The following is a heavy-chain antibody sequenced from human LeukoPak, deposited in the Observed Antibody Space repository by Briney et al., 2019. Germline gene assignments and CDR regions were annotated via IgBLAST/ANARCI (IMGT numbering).Heavy chain of an antibody. D-gene: IGHD3-22*01. V-gene: IGHV4-4*07. J-gene: IGHJ4*02. CDR3: ARDRNYYDSSGSLDY. CDR2: IYTSGST. CDR1: GGSFSGYY. Sequence: PSETLSLTCAVYGGSFSGYYWSWIRQPAGKGLEWIGRIYTSGSTNYNPSLKSRVTMSVDTSKNQFSLKLSSVTAADTAVYYCARDRNYYDSSGSLDYWGQGTLVTVSS.